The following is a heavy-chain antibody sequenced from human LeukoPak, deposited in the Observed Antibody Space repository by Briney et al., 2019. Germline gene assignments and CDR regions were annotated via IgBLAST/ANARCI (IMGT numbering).Heavy chain of an antibody. CDR2: ISKNSGSR. CDR3: AKEAQIENYYSQDVFDI. D-gene: IGHD1-26*01. V-gene: IGHV3-9*01. J-gene: IGHJ3*02. Sequence: PGRSLRLSCAASGFTFHDYAMHWVRQAPGKGLEWVSGISKNSGSRGYADSVKGRFTISRDNAKNSLYLQMNSLRAEDTALYYCAKEAQIENYYSQDVFDIWGQGTAVTVSS. CDR1: GFTFHDYA.